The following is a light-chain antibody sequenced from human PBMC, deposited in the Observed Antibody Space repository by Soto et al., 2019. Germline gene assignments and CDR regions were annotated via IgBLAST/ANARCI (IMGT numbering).Light chain of an antibody. J-gene: IGKJ4*01. Sequence: EIVLTQSPATLSLSPGERATLSCRASQSVSSYLAWYQQNPGQAPRLLIYDASSRATGIPARFSGSGSGTDFTLTISSLEPEDVAVYYCQQRSNWPTFGGGTKVEIK. CDR3: QQRSNWPT. CDR1: QSVSSY. CDR2: DAS. V-gene: IGKV3-11*01.